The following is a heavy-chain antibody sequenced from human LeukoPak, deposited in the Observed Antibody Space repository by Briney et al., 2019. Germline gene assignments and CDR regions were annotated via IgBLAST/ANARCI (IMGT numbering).Heavy chain of an antibody. J-gene: IGHJ4*02. Sequence: PSQTLSLTCTVSGGSISNGVYYWSWIRQHPGKGLEWIGYIYYSGSTYYSPSLKSRLTMSVDTSKNQFSLKLSSVTAADTAVYYCALRIDYWGQGTLVTVSS. CDR3: ALRIDY. V-gene: IGHV4-30-4*08. CDR2: IYYSGST. D-gene: IGHD5/OR15-5a*01. CDR1: GGSISNGVYY.